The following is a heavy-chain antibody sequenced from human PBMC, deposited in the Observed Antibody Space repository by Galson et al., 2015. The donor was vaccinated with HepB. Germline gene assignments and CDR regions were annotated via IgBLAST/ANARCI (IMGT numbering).Heavy chain of an antibody. CDR1: GGTFSSYA. J-gene: IGHJ6*03. V-gene: IGHV1-69*10. CDR2: IIPILGIA. CDR3: ARAPTVTHYYYYYMDV. D-gene: IGHD4-11*01. Sequence: SVKVSCKASGGTFSSYAISWVRQAPGQGLEWMGGIIPILGIANYAQKFQGRVTITADKSTSTAYMELSSLRSEDTAVYYCARAPTVTHYYYYYMDVWGKGTTVTVSS.